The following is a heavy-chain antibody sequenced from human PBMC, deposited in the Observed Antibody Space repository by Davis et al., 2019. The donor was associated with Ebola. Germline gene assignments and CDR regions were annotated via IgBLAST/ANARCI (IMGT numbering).Heavy chain of an antibody. CDR3: ARDQKIAVAGQNRMWELGY. CDR1: GYTFTSYY. CDR2: INPSGGST. J-gene: IGHJ4*02. V-gene: IGHV1-46*01. Sequence: AASVTVSCKASGYTFTSYYLHWVRQAPGQGLEWMGIINPSGGSTSYAQKFQGRVTMTRDTSTSTVYMELSSLRSDDTAVYYCARDQKIAVAGQNRMWELGYWGQGTLVTVSS. D-gene: IGHD6-19*01.